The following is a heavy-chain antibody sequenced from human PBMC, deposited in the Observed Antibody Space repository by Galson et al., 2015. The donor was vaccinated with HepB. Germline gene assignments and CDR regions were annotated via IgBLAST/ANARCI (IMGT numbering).Heavy chain of an antibody. CDR1: GFTFSTYG. CDR3: ARGPEWLLYDYFYGMDI. CDR2: ISYDGTKK. D-gene: IGHD3-3*01. V-gene: IGHV3-30*03. J-gene: IGHJ6*02. Sequence: LRLSCAASGFTFSTYGIHWVRQAPGKGLEWVAVISYDGTKKYYADSVKGRFTISRDNSKNILYLQMNSLRAEDTAVYYCARGPEWLLYDYFYGMDIWGQGTTVTVSS.